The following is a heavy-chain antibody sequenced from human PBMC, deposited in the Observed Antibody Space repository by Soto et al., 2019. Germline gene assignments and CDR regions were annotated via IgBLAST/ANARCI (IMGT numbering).Heavy chain of an antibody. D-gene: IGHD3-22*01. J-gene: IGHJ4*02. CDR1: GFTFSDYY. CDR2: ISSSGSTI. Sequence: QVQLVESGGGLVKPGGSLRLSCAASGFTFSDYYMSWIRQAPGKGLEWVSYISSSGSTIYYADSVKGRFTISRDNAKNSLYLQMYSLRAEDTAVYYCAIQYYYDSSGYYYESRFYDWGQGTLVTVSS. CDR3: AIQYYYDSSGYYYESRFYD. V-gene: IGHV3-11*01.